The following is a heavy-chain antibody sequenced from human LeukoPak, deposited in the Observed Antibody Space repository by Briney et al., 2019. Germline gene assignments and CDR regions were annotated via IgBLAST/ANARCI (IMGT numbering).Heavy chain of an antibody. D-gene: IGHD3-22*01. CDR2: IIPKAATP. CDR1: GGTFTSYA. CDR3: AREQQGKYYDINNSIEYYFDY. Sequence: SVKVSCKASGGTFTSYAISWVRQAPGEGLEWMGGIIPKAATPNYSQKFQGRVTISADKSTSTAYMELSRLTSEDTAVYYCAREQQGKYYDINNSIEYYFDYWGQGTPVTVSS. V-gene: IGHV1-69*06. J-gene: IGHJ4*02.